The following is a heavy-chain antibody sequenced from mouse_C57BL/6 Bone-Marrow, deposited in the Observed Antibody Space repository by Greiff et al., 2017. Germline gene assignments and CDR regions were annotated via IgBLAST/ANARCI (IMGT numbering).Heavy chain of an antibody. CDR1: GYSITSDY. CDR3: ARSLCYGGSYKYFDV. CDR2: ISYSGST. Sequence: DVQLQESGPGLAKPSQTLSLTCSVTGYSITSDYWNWIRKFPGNKLEYMGYISYSGSTYYNPSLKSRISITRDTSKDQYYLQLNSMTTENTATYYCARSLCYGGSYKYFDVWGTGTTVTVSA. J-gene: IGHJ1*03. V-gene: IGHV3-8*01. D-gene: IGHD1-1*01.